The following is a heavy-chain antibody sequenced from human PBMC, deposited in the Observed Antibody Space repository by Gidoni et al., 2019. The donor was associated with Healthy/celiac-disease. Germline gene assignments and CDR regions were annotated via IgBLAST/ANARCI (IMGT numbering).Heavy chain of an antibody. CDR1: GFTFSSYS. D-gene: IGHD3-10*01. J-gene: IGHJ5*02. CDR2: ISSSSSTI. CDR3: ASSRDYGSGSYLWFDP. V-gene: IGHV3-48*01. Sequence: EVQLVESGGGLVQPGGSLRLYCAASGFTFSSYSMNWVRQAPGKGLEWVSYISSSSSTIYYADSVKGRFTISRDNAKNSLYLQMNSLRAEDTAVYYCASSRDYGSGSYLWFDPWGQGTLVTVSS.